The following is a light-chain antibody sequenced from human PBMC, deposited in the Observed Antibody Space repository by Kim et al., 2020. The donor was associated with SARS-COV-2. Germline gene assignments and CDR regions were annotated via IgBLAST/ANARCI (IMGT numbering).Light chain of an antibody. CDR3: QQYFTSPYT. CDR1: QSVSSTY. Sequence: LSPGETATLSCRASQSVSSTYLAWYQHKPGQAPRLVIYGASSRATGIPDRFSGSGSGTDFTLTISRLEPEDFAVYYCQQYFTSPYTFGQGTKLEIK. CDR2: GAS. V-gene: IGKV3-20*01. J-gene: IGKJ2*01.